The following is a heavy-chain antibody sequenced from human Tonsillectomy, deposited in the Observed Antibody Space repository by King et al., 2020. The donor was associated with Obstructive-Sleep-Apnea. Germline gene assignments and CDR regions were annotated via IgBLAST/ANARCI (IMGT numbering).Heavy chain of an antibody. D-gene: IGHD3-22*01. V-gene: IGHV3-30*02. CDR1: GFTFRSYA. Sequence: VQLVESGGGVVQPGGSLRLSCAASGFTFRSYAMHWVRQAPGKGLEWVAFIRHDGNNKYYADSRKGRFTISRDNSKNTLYLQMNSLRAEDTAVYYCAKDLHYYEAEGRGLDYWGQGTLVTVSS. CDR3: AKDLHYYEAEGRGLDY. CDR2: IRHDGNNK. J-gene: IGHJ4*02.